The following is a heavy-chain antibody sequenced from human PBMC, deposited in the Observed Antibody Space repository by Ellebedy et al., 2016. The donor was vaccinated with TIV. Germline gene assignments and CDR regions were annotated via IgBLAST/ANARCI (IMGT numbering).Heavy chain of an antibody. D-gene: IGHD1-7*01. V-gene: IGHV4-34*01. CDR3: ARPWASQWNYLFDP. J-gene: IGHJ5*02. CDR1: GASLNGYS. CDR2: VKHSGST. Sequence: MPSETLSLTCGVYGASLNGYSWNWIRQSPGKGLEWIGEVKHSGSTNYNRSLKSRVTISADTSRNDFSLKLRSMTAADTGVYYCARPWASQWNYLFDPWGQGTLVTVSS.